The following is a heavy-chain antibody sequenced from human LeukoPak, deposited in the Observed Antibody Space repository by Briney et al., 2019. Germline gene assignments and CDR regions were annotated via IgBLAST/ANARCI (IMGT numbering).Heavy chain of an antibody. CDR2: ISLSGRT. D-gene: IGHD1-26*01. CDR3: SRESGAFSPFGY. J-gene: IGHJ4*02. V-gene: IGHV4-4*02. Sequence: SETLSLTCDVSGGSLSRTNWWSWVRQSPGQGLEWIGEISLSGRTKYNPSLQSRVTMSLDDSKNQLSLDLASVTAADTAVYYCSRESGAFSPFGYWGQGTLVTVHS. CDR1: GGSLSRTNW.